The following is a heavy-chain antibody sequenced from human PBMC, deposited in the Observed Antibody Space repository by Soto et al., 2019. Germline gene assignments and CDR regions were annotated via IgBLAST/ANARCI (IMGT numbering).Heavy chain of an antibody. CDR1: GYSFTSFV. CDR3: ARVNYYASGSEYYYGMDV. D-gene: IGHD3-10*01. J-gene: IGHJ6*02. V-gene: IGHV1-18*01. CDR2: ISGYNGKT. Sequence: AASVKVSCKASGYSFTSFVISWVRQAPGQGLEWVGWISGYNGKTNYAQNIQGRVTLTTDTSTTTAYMELKSLRSDDTAVYYCARVNYYASGSEYYYGMDVWG.